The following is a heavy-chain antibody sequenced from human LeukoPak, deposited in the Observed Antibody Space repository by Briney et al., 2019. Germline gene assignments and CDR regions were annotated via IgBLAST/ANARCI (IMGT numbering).Heavy chain of an antibody. CDR3: ARVGAGYDILTGLEY. CDR1: GFTFSSYS. J-gene: IGHJ4*02. CDR2: ISSSSSYI. Sequence: GGSLRLSCAASGFTFSSYSMNWVRQAPGKGLEWVSSISSSSSYIYYADSVKGRFTISRDNAKNSLYLQMNSLRAEDTAVYYCARVGAGYDILTGLEYWGQGTLVTVSS. D-gene: IGHD3-9*01. V-gene: IGHV3-21*01.